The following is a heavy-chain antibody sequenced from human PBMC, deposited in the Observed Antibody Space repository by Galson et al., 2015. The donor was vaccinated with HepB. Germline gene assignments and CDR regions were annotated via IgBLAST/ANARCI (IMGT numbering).Heavy chain of an antibody. CDR1: GFTFSSYA. CDR2: ISYDGSNK. D-gene: IGHD3-22*01. J-gene: IGHJ3*02. V-gene: IGHV3-30*04. Sequence: SLRLSCAASGFTFSSYAMHWVRQAPGKGLEWVAVISYDGSNKNYADSVKGRFTISRDNSKNTLYLQMNSLRAEDTAVYYCARDRLVVSYDAFDIWGQGTMLTVSS. CDR3: ARDRLVVSYDAFDI.